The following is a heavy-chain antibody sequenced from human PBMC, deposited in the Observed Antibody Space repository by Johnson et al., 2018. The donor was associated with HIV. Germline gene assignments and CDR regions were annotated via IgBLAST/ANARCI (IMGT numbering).Heavy chain of an antibody. CDR3: ARVSLYGSDAFDI. D-gene: IGHD5-24*01. J-gene: IGHJ3*02. CDR1: GFTFSSYW. CDR2: VKQDGSEK. V-gene: IGHV3-7*01. Sequence: VQLVESGGGLVQPGGSLRLSCAASGFTFSSYWMAWVRQAPGKGLEWVANVKQDGSEKNYVDSVKGRFTISRDNAKNSMYLQMNSLRGEDTAVYYCARVSLYGSDAFDIWGQGTMVTVSS.